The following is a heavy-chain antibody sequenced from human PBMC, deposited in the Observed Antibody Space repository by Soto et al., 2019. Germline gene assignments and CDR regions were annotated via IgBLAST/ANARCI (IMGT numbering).Heavy chain of an antibody. D-gene: IGHD6-19*01. J-gene: IGHJ6*02. Sequence: GGSLRLSCAASGFTFSSYGMHWVRQAPGKGLEWVSSVRGSGDVSYYVDSVKGRFTTSRDNSRNTLSLQLVSLRAEDTAVYYCARSRIAVAGRYYYYGTDVWGQGTTVTVSS. CDR1: GFTFSSYG. CDR3: ARSRIAVAGRYYYYGTDV. CDR2: VRGSGDVS. V-gene: IGHV3-23*01.